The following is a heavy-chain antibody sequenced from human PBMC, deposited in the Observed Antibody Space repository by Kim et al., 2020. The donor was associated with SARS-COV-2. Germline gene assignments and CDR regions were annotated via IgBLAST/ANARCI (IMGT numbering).Heavy chain of an antibody. V-gene: IGHV3-30*18. D-gene: IGHD6-25*01. CDR1: GFTFSSYG. CDR3: AKEAVPTVDWYFDL. Sequence: GGSLRLSCAASGFTFSSYGMHWVRQAPGKGLEWVAVISYDGSNKYYADSVKGRFTISRDNSKNTLYLQMNSLRAEDTAVYYCAKEAVPTVDWYFDLWGRGTLVTVSS. CDR2: ISYDGSNK. J-gene: IGHJ2*01.